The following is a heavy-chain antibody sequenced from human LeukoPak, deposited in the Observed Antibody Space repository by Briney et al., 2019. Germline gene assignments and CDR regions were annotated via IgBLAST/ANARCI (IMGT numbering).Heavy chain of an antibody. V-gene: IGHV3-23*01. CDR2: ISGSGGST. J-gene: IGHJ4*02. CDR3: AKDDGYSYGYDY. Sequence: GGSLRLSCAASGFTVSSNYMSWVRQAPGKGLEWVSAISGSGGSTYYADSVKGRFTISRDNSKNTLYLQMNSLRAEDTAVYYCAKDDGYSYGYDYWGQGTLVTVSS. D-gene: IGHD5-18*01. CDR1: GFTVSSNY.